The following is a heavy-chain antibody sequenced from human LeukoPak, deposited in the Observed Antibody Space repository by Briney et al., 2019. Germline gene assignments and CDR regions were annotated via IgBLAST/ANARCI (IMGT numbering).Heavy chain of an antibody. Sequence: GESLKISCQGSGYSFSSYWIGWVRQMPGKGLEWMGIIYPGDSDTRDSPSFQGQVTISADKSISTAHLQWSSLKAPDTAMYYCARHLSYYGSGSLYGMDVWGQGTTVTVSS. V-gene: IGHV5-51*01. CDR1: GYSFSSYW. CDR2: IYPGDSDT. D-gene: IGHD3-10*01. CDR3: ARHLSYYGSGSLYGMDV. J-gene: IGHJ6*02.